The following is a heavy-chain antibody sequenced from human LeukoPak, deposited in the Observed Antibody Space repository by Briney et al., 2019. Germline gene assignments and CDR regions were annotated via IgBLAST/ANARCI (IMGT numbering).Heavy chain of an antibody. V-gene: IGHV3-30-3*01. CDR2: ISYDGSNK. Sequence: GGSLRLSCAASGFTFSSYAMHWVRQAPGKGLEWVAVISYDGSNKYYADSVKGRFTISRDNSKNTLYLQMNSLRAEDTAVYYCARDYCSGGSCYSVNVLYGMDVWGQGTTVTVS. J-gene: IGHJ6*02. CDR1: GFTFSSYA. D-gene: IGHD2-15*01. CDR3: ARDYCSGGSCYSVNVLYGMDV.